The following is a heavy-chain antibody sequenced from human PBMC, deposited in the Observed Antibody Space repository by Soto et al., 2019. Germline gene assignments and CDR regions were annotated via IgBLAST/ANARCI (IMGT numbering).Heavy chain of an antibody. Sequence: ASVKVSCKASGYTFTSYGISWVRQAPGQGLEWMGWISAYNGNTNYAQKLQGRVTMTTDTSTSTAYMELRSLRSDDTAVYYCARDHGIPSWGLFMNWFDPWGQGTLVTVS. CDR3: ARDHGIPSWGLFMNWFDP. V-gene: IGHV1-18*04. J-gene: IGHJ5*02. CDR1: GYTFTSYG. CDR2: ISAYNGNT. D-gene: IGHD7-27*01.